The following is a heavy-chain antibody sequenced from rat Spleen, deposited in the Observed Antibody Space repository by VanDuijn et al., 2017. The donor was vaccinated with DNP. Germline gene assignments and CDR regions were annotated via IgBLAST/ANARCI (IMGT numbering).Heavy chain of an antibody. D-gene: IGHD1-2*01. J-gene: IGHJ3*01. CDR1: GFTFNNYG. Sequence: EVQLVESGGGLVQPGRSLKLSCAASGFTFNNYGMAWVRQTPTKGLEWVASINTGGGHSFYRESVKGRFTISRDNAKSTLYLQMDSLRSEDTATYYCARSDSYGFPYWGQGTLVTVSS. V-gene: IGHV5S13*01. CDR2: INTGGGHS. CDR3: ARSDSYGFPY.